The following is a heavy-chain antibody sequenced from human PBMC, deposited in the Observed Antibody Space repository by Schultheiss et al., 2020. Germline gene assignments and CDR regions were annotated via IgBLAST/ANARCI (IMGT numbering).Heavy chain of an antibody. CDR3: ASGYGDRLDY. Sequence: GGSLRLSCAASGFTFSSYAMHWVRQAPGKGLEWVAVISYDGSNKYYADSVKGRFTISRDNSKNTLYLQMNSLRAEDTAVYYCASGYGDRLDYWGQGTLVTVSS. CDR2: ISYDGSNK. J-gene: IGHJ4*02. V-gene: IGHV3-30*04. D-gene: IGHD4-17*01. CDR1: GFTFSSYA.